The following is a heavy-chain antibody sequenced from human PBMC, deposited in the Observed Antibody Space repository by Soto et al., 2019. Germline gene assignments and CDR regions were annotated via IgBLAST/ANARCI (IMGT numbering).Heavy chain of an antibody. CDR2: IGSSASYI. CDR3: ARDLREVVPAAPAYYYYMDV. V-gene: IGHV3-21*01. Sequence: GRSLRLSCAASGFTFSSYTMNWVRQAPGKGLEWVSSIGSSASYIYYADSVKGRFTISRDNAKNSLYLQMNSLRAEDTAVYYCARDLREVVPAAPAYYYYMDVWGKGTTVTVSS. D-gene: IGHD2-2*01. CDR1: GFTFSSYT. J-gene: IGHJ6*03.